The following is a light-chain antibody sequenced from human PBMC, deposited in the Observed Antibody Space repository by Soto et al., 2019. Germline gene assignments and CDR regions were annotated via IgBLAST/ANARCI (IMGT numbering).Light chain of an antibody. J-gene: IGKJ2*01. CDR1: QSVSSW. CDR3: QQYRTYST. Sequence: DIQMTQSPSTLSASVGDRVTITCRASQSVSSWLAWYQQKPGKAPKLLIYDASILASGVPSRFSGSGSGTEFTLTISSLQPDDFATYYCQQYRTYSTFGQGTKLEIK. CDR2: DAS. V-gene: IGKV1-5*01.